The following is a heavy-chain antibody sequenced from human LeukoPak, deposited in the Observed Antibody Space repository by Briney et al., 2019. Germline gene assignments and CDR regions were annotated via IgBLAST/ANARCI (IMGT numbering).Heavy chain of an antibody. Sequence: ASVKVSCKASGYTFTGYYMHWVRQAPGQGLEWMGWINPNSGGTNYAQKFQGRVTMTRDTSISTAYMELSRLRSDDTAVYYCARDYFLSGSYYNYYYYYGMDVWGQGTTATVSS. D-gene: IGHD1-26*01. J-gene: IGHJ6*02. CDR1: GYTFTGYY. V-gene: IGHV1-2*02. CDR3: ARDYFLSGSYYNYYYYYGMDV. CDR2: INPNSGGT.